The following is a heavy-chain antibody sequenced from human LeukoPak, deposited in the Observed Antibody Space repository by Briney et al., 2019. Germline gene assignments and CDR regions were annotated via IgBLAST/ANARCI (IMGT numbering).Heavy chain of an antibody. CDR3: ASGRARYCSSTSCATGDAFDI. CDR2: INAGNGNT. V-gene: IGHV1-3*01. J-gene: IGHJ3*02. D-gene: IGHD2-2*01. CDR1: GYTFTSYA. Sequence: ASVKVSCKASGYTFTSYAMHWVRQAPGQRLEWMGWINAGNGNTKYSQKFQGRVTITTDESTSTAYMELSSLRSEDTAVYYCASGRARYCSSTSCATGDAFDIWGQGTMVTVSS.